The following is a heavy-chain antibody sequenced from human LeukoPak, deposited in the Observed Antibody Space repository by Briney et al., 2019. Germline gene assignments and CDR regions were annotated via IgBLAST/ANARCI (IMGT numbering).Heavy chain of an antibody. V-gene: IGHV1-24*01. CDR3: ATDPMGELPDAFDI. CDR2: FDPEDGET. D-gene: IGHD3-16*01. J-gene: IGHJ3*02. CDR1: GYTLTELS. Sequence: ASVKVSCKVSGYTLTELSMHCVRQAPGKGLEWMGGFDPEDGETIYAQKFQGRVTMTEDTSTDTAYMELSSLRSEDTAVYYCATDPMGELPDAFDIWGQGTMVTVSS.